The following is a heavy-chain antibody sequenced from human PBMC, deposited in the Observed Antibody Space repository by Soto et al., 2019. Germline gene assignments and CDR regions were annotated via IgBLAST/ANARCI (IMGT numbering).Heavy chain of an antibody. D-gene: IGHD6-6*01. Sequence: ASVKVSCKASGYSFTSYDINWVRHATGQGLEWMGWMNPNTGNTGYAQKFQGRVTMTRNMSISTACMELGSLRSEDTAMDYCARVVRKLAGRRGSGHYGMDVCGQGTTVTVSS. CDR2: MNPNTGNT. V-gene: IGHV1-8*01. CDR1: GYSFTSYD. J-gene: IGHJ6*02. CDR3: ARVVRKLAGRRGSGHYGMDV.